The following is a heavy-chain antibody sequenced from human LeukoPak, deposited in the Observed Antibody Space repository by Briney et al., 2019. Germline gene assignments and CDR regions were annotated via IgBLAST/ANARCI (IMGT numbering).Heavy chain of an antibody. V-gene: IGHV4-39*07. D-gene: IGHD3-3*01. Sequence: SETLSLTCTVSGGSISSRNYYWGWIRQPPGKGLEYIGSGDYSGSTYYNPSLKSRVTISVDTSKNQFSLKLSSVTAADTAVYYCAREVRLNDFWSGYYPFDYWGQGTLVTVSS. CDR3: AREVRLNDFWSGYYPFDY. CDR2: GDYSGST. CDR1: GGSISSRNYY. J-gene: IGHJ4*02.